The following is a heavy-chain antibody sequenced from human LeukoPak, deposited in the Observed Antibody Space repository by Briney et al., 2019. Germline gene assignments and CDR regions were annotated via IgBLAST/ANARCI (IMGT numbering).Heavy chain of an antibody. V-gene: IGHV3-21*01. CDR1: GFTFDDYA. Sequence: GRSPRLSCAASGFTFDDYAMHWVRQAPGKGLEWVSSISSSSSYIYYADSVKGRFTISRDNAKNSLYLQMNSLRAEDTAVYYCARGGLLWFGGGVDYWGQGTLVTVSS. J-gene: IGHJ4*02. CDR2: ISSSSSYI. D-gene: IGHD3-10*01. CDR3: ARGGLLWFGGGVDY.